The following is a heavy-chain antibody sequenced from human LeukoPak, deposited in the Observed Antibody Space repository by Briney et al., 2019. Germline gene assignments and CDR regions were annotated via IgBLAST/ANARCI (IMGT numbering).Heavy chain of an antibody. J-gene: IGHJ4*02. CDR2: ISGSGGST. V-gene: IGHV3-23*01. Sequence: LPGGSLRLSCAASGFTFSSYGMSWVRQAPGKGLEWVSAISGSGGSTYYADSVKGRFTISRDNSKNTLYLQMNSLRAEDTAVYYCAKWQDSSGYYACVDYWGQGTLVTVSS. CDR1: GFTFSSYG. CDR3: AKWQDSSGYYACVDY. D-gene: IGHD3-22*01.